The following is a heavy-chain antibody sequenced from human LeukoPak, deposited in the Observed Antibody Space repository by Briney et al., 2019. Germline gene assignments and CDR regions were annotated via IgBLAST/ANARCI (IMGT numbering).Heavy chain of an antibody. D-gene: IGHD3-10*01. CDR1: GYTFTSYG. J-gene: IGHJ6*03. CDR3: ARSYHVLLWFGELRTSYYYYMDV. V-gene: IGHV1-18*01. Sequence: ASVKVSCKASGYTFTSYGISWVRQATGQGLEWTGWISAYNGNTNYAQKLQGRVTMTTDTSTSTAYMELRSLRSDDTAVYYCARSYHVLLWFGELRTSYYYYMDVWGKGTTVTISS. CDR2: ISAYNGNT.